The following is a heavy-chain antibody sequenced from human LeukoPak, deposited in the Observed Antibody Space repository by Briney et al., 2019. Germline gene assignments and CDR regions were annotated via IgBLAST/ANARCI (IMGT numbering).Heavy chain of an antibody. CDR1: GYSFTSYG. CDR3: ARINESGAGDY. CDR2: ISANNGHT. J-gene: IGHJ4*02. Sequence: ASVKVSCKASGYSFTSYGISWVRQAPGQGLEWMGWISANNGHTNYAQKFQGWVTMTRDTSISTAYMELSRLRSDDTAVYYCARINESGAGDYWGQGTLVTVSS. V-gene: IGHV1-18*01. D-gene: IGHD3-10*01.